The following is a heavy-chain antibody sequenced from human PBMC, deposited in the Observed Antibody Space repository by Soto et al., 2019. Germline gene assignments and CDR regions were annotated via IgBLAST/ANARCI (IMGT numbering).Heavy chain of an antibody. CDR1: GYSFISHY. CDR2: INPSGGSA. CDR3: ARDYLSSKLSLSYFDF. D-gene: IGHD2-2*01. Sequence: DSVKVSCKASGYSFISHYSHWVRQAPGQGLEWMGFINPSGGSATLAQKFQGRVTMTRDTPTSTVYMELTILRSEDAAVYYCARDYLSSKLSLSYFDFWGQGTLVTVSS. J-gene: IGHJ4*02. V-gene: IGHV1-46*01.